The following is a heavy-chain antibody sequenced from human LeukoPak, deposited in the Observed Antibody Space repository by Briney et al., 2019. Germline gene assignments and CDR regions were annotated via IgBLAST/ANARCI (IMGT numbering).Heavy chain of an antibody. Sequence: PSETLSLTCAVSGGSISSGGYSWSWIRQPPGKGLEWIGYIYHSGSTYYNPSLKSRVTISVDRSKNQFSLKLSSVTAADTAVYYCAKDGGLWVSAHWGDSWGRGTLVIVSS. CDR3: AKDGGLWVSAHWGDS. J-gene: IGHJ4*02. V-gene: IGHV4-30-2*01. D-gene: IGHD7-27*01. CDR1: GGSISSGGYS. CDR2: IYHSGST.